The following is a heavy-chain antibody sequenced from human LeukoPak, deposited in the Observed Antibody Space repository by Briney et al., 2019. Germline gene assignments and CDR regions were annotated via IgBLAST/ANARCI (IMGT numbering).Heavy chain of an antibody. J-gene: IGHJ4*02. Sequence: PGGSLRPSCAASEFTFSKFAMSWVRQAPGRGLEWVSAISGSGSSTYYADSVKGRFTISRDNSKNTLSLEMNSLRVEDTARYYCAKGVQFWSGYSLYHYDSWGQVAVVIVSS. V-gene: IGHV3-23*01. CDR1: EFTFSKFA. CDR2: ISGSGSST. D-gene: IGHD3-3*01. CDR3: AKGVQFWSGYSLYHYDS.